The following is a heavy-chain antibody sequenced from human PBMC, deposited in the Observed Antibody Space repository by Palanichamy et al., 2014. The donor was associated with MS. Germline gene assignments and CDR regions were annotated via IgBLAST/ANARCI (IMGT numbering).Heavy chain of an antibody. D-gene: IGHD2-15*01. J-gene: IGHJ4*02. V-gene: IGHV4-61*07. CDR2: GST. CDR3: ARREYCSGGTCYQTLNFNY. Sequence: GSTNYNSSLRSRVTISADRSKNQISLRLTSVTAADTAVYYCARREYCSGGTCYQTLNFNYWGQGTLVTVSS.